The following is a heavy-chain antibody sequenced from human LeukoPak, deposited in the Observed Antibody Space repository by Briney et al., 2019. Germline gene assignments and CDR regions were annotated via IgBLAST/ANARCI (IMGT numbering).Heavy chain of an antibody. CDR2: IYFTGST. J-gene: IGHJ6*02. CDR3: ARLARVAAAGSYSYHSLDV. D-gene: IGHD6-13*01. Sequence: SETLSLTCTVSGGSMTNSYWGWIRQPPGKGLEWLGYIYFTGSTNSNPSLKSRFTISVDTSKNQFSLRLTSVTAADTAVYYCARLARVAAAGSYSYHSLDVWGQGTTVTVSS. CDR1: GGSMTNSY. V-gene: IGHV4-59*08.